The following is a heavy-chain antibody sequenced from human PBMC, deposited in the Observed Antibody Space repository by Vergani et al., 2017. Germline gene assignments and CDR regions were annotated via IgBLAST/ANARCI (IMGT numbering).Heavy chain of an antibody. CDR3: ARDHGMDV. V-gene: IGHV3-7*03. Sequence: EVQLVESGGGLVQPGGSLRLSCAASGFIFSNYWMSWVRQAPGKGLEWVANIKQDGSERHYVGSVKGRFTISRDNAKNSLYLQMNSLRAEDTAVYYCARDHGMDVWGKGTTVTVSS. CDR2: IKQDGSER. CDR1: GFIFSNYW. J-gene: IGHJ6*04.